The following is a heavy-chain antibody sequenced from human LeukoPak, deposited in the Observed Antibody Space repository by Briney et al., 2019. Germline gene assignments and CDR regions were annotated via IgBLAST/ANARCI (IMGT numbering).Heavy chain of an antibody. Sequence: KPSETLSLTCAVYGGSLSGYYWSWIRQPPGKGLEWIGEINHSGSTNYNPSLKSRVTISVDTSKNQFSLKLSSVTAADTAVYYCARGAKWWGQGTLVTVSS. D-gene: IGHD1-26*01. CDR1: GGSLSGYY. CDR2: INHSGST. J-gene: IGHJ4*02. CDR3: ARGAKW. V-gene: IGHV4-34*01.